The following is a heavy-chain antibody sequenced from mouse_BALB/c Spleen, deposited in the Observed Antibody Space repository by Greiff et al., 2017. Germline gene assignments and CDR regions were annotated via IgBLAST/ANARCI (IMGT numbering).Heavy chain of an antibody. J-gene: IGHJ4*01. Sequence: VQLQQSGAELVRPGTSVKVSCKASGYAFTNYLIEWVKQRPGQGLEWIGVINPGSGGTNYNEKFKGKATLTADKSSSTAYMQLSSLTSDDSAVYFCARRYGYVYYAMDYWGQGTSGTVSS. CDR2: INPGSGGT. D-gene: IGHD1-2*01. CDR3: ARRYGYVYYAMDY. V-gene: IGHV1-54*01. CDR1: GYAFTNYL.